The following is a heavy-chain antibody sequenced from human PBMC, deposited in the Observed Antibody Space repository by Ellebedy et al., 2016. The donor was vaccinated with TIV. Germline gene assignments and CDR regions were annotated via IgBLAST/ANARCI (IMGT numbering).Heavy chain of an antibody. CDR2: ISSSSSSI. D-gene: IGHD7-27*01. CDR3: ARAKLGSYGMDV. V-gene: IGHV3-21*01. J-gene: IGHJ6*02. Sequence: GGSLRLXXAASGFTFSSYSMNWVRQAPGKGLEWVSSISSSSSSIYYADSVKGRFTISRDNAKNSLYLQMNSLRAEDTAVYYCARAKLGSYGMDVWGQGTTVTVSS. CDR1: GFTFSSYS.